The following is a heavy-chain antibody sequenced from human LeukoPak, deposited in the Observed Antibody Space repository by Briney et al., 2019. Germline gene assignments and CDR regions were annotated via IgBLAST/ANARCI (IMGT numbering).Heavy chain of an antibody. Sequence: GGSLRLSCAASGFIVSSNYMSWVRQAPGKGLERVSVINSGGSTYHADSVKGRFTISRDNSKNTLYLQMNSLGAEDTAVYYCARGHRADGYSYGPYYFDYWGQGTLVTVSS. CDR3: ARGHRADGYSYGPYYFDY. J-gene: IGHJ4*02. D-gene: IGHD5-24*01. V-gene: IGHV3-53*01. CDR2: INSGGST. CDR1: GFIVSSNY.